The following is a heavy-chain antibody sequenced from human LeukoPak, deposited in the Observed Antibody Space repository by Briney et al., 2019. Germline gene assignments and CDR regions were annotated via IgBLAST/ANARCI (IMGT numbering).Heavy chain of an antibody. Sequence: ASVKVSCKASGYTFTGYYMHWVRQAPGQGLEWMGWINPNSGGTNYAQKFQGRVTMTRDTSISTAYMELSRLRSDDTAVYYCARVKGGYNSGRFDYWGQGTLVTVSS. J-gene: IGHJ4*02. CDR1: GYTFTGYY. CDR2: INPNSGGT. V-gene: IGHV1-2*02. CDR3: ARVKGGYNSGRFDY. D-gene: IGHD5-24*01.